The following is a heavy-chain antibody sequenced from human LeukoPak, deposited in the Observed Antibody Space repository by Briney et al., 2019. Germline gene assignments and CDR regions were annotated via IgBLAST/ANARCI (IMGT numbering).Heavy chain of an antibody. CDR3: ARLRWPRGGRSSFDY. D-gene: IGHD3-10*01. V-gene: IGHV5-51*01. CDR1: GYSFTSHW. CDR2: VNPDDSDT. J-gene: IGHJ4*02. Sequence: GESLKISCKGSGYSFTSHWIGWVRQMPGKGLEWMGIVNPDDSDTIYSPSFQGQVTISADVSITTAYLQWSSLMASDTAMYYCARLRWPRGGRSSFDYWGQGALVTVSS.